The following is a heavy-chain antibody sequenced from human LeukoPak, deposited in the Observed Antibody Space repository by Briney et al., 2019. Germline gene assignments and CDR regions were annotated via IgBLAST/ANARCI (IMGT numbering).Heavy chain of an antibody. CDR1: GFTFSSYA. J-gene: IGHJ4*02. CDR3: ATLWELAHFDY. Sequence: GGSLRLSCAASGFTFSSYAMSWVRQAPGKGLEWVSAISGSGGSTYYADSVKGRFTISRGNSKNTLYLQMNSLRAEDTAVYYCATLWELAHFDYWGQGTLVTVSS. D-gene: IGHD1-26*01. V-gene: IGHV3-23*01. CDR2: ISGSGGST.